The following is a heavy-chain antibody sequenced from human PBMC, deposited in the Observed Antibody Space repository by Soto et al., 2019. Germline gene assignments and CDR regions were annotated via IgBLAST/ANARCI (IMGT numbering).Heavy chain of an antibody. CDR3: ARDNSLIRGYPDY. CDR2: ISGYNGDT. CDR1: GYTFTSYG. D-gene: IGHD3-10*01. V-gene: IGHV1-18*04. Sequence: ASVKVSCKASGYTFTSYGISWVRQAPGQGLEWVGWISGYNGDTTYAQKLQGRVTMTTDTSTSTAYMELRSLRFDDTAVYYCARDNSLIRGYPDYWGQGTLVTVSS. J-gene: IGHJ4*02.